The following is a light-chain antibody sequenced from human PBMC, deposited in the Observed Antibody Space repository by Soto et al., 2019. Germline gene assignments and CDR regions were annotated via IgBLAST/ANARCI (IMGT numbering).Light chain of an antibody. CDR2: AAS. J-gene: IGKJ5*01. CDR3: QQSYSSPIT. Sequence: DIQMTQSPSSLSASVGDRVTITCRASRSISSYLNWYQQKPGKAPKLLIYAASSLQSGVPSRFSGSGSGTDFTLTISSLQHEDFATYYCQQSYSSPITFGQGTRLEIK. CDR1: RSISSY. V-gene: IGKV1-39*01.